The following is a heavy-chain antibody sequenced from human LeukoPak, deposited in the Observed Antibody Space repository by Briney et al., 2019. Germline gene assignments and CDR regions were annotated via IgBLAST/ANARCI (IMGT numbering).Heavy chain of an antibody. CDR1: RYTFTDFY. V-gene: IGHV1-69-2*01. J-gene: IGHJ4*02. CDR3: ATMEYCSGGSCPD. CDR2: VDPEDGET. Sequence: GATVKISCKVSRYTFTDFYMHWVPQAPGKGLEGMGLVDPEDGETIYAEKLQARVTITAETSTDTAYIELHSLRSEDTAVYDFATMEYCSGGSCPDWGQGTLVTVSS. D-gene: IGHD2-15*01.